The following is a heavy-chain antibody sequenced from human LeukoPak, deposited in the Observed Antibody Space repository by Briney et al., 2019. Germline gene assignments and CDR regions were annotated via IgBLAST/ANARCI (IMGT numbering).Heavy chain of an antibody. CDR3: ARAAPYYDSSGRVYYGMDV. V-gene: IGHV4-31*03. CDR2: IYYSGST. J-gene: IGHJ6*02. D-gene: IGHD3-22*01. Sequence: SETLSLTCTVSGGSISSSSYYWSWIRQHPGKGLEWIGYIYYSGSTYYNPSLKSRVTISVDTSKNQFSLKLSSVTAADTAVYYCARAAPYYDSSGRVYYGMDVWGQGTTVTVSS. CDR1: GGSISSSSYY.